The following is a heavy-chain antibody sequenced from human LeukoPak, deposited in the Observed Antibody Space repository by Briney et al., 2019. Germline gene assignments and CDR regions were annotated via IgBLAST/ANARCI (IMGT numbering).Heavy chain of an antibody. Sequence: PGGSLRLSCAASGFTFSSYAMHWVRQAPGKGLEWVAVISYDGSNKYYADSVKGRFTISRDNSKNTLYLQMNSLRAEDTAVYYCARGGVLRYFDWLLPYYYYYGMDVWGQGTTVTVSS. D-gene: IGHD3-9*01. CDR3: ARGGVLRYFDWLLPYYYYYGMDV. CDR1: GFTFSSYA. CDR2: ISYDGSNK. V-gene: IGHV3-30-3*01. J-gene: IGHJ6*02.